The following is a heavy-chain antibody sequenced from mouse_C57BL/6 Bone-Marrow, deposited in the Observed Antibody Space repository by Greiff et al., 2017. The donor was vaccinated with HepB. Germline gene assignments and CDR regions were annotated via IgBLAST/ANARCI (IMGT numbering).Heavy chain of an antibody. J-gene: IGHJ2*01. D-gene: IGHD2-3*01. CDR2: INPYNGGT. V-gene: IGHV1-19*01. Sequence: EVHLVESGPVLVKPGASVKMSCKASGYTFTDYYMNWVKQSHGKSLEWIGVINPYNGGTSYNQKFKGKATLTVDKSSSTAYMELNSLTSEDSAVYYCAREERYDGYYETYWGQGTTLTVSS. CDR3: AREERYDGYYETY. CDR1: GYTFTDYY.